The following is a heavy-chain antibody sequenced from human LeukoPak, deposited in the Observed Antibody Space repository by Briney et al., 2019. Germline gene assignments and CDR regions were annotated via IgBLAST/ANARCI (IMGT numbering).Heavy chain of an antibody. V-gene: IGHV3-21*01. J-gene: IGHJ6*04. D-gene: IGHD6-19*01. CDR1: GFTFSSYS. Sequence: PGGSLRLSCAASGFTFSSYSMNWVRQAPGKGLEWVSSISSSSSNIYYADSVKDRFTISRDNAKNSLYLQMNSLRAEDTAVYYCARAAVAEPYYYYGMDVWGKGTTVTVSS. CDR2: ISSSSSNI. CDR3: ARAAVAEPYYYYGMDV.